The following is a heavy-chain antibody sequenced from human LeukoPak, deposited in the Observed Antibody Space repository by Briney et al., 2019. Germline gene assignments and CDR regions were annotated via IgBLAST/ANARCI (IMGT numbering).Heavy chain of an antibody. D-gene: IGHD6-19*01. CDR2: ISSSSSYI. Sequence: GGSLRLSCAASGFTFSSYSMNWVRQAPGKGLEWVSSISSSSSYIYYADSVKGRFTISRDNAKNSLYLQMNSLRAEDTAVYYCARDGYSSGWALDYWGQGTLVTVSS. CDR1: GFTFSSYS. J-gene: IGHJ4*02. CDR3: ARDGYSSGWALDY. V-gene: IGHV3-21*01.